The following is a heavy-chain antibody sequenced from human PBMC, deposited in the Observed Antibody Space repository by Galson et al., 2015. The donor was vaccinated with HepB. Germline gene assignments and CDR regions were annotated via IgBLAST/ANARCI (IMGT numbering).Heavy chain of an antibody. CDR2: IIPALDMA. CDR3: AKLSYYDTSNYMGGWYFDL. J-gene: IGHJ2*01. CDR1: GGTFSSYT. Sequence: SVKVSCKASGGTFSSYTINWVRQAPGQGLEWVGRIIPALDMASHAQKFQGRVTITADMSTSTAYMELSSLESEDTAVYYCAKLSYYDTSNYMGGWYFDLWGLGTLVIVS. D-gene: IGHD3-22*01. V-gene: IGHV1-69*02.